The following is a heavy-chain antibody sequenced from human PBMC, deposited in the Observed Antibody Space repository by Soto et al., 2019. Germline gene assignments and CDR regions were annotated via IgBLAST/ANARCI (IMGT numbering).Heavy chain of an antibody. D-gene: IGHD6-6*01. J-gene: IGHJ6*03. CDR3: ARGASIAALFSYYYYMDV. V-gene: IGHV1-2*04. CDR1: GYTFTGYY. Sequence: GASVKVSCKASGYTFTGYYMHWVRQAPGQGLEWMGWINPNSGGTNYAQKFQGWVTMTRDTSISTAYMELSRLRSDDTAVYYCARGASIAALFSYYYYMDVWGKGTTVTV. CDR2: INPNSGGT.